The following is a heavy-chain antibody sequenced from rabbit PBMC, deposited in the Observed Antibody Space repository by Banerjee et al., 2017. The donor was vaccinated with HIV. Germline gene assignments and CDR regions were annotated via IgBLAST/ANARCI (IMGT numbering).Heavy chain of an antibody. Sequence: QEQLVESGGGLVQPGGSLKLSCKASGFDFSTYGVNWVRQAPGKGLEWIGYITYGGSAYYASWVNGRFTISRGTSLNTVELKMTSLTAADTATYFCARDLAGVIGWNFNLWGPGTL. CDR3: ARDLAGVIGWNFNL. D-gene: IGHD4-1*01. CDR1: GFDFSTYG. J-gene: IGHJ4*01. CDR2: ITYGGSA. V-gene: IGHV1S47*01.